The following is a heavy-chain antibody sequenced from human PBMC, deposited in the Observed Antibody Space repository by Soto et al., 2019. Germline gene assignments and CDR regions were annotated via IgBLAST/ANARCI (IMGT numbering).Heavy chain of an antibody. Sequence: QVQLMESEGGVVQPGRSLRLSCAASGFTFNNYGIHWVRQAPGKGLEWVAVISNDGHDQYYADSVKGRFTISRDNSRNTLYLQMNSLRPEDTAMYYCAKEGVELWSAFDCWGQGTLVTVSS. CDR2: ISNDGHDQ. CDR1: GFTFNNYG. D-gene: IGHD3-10*01. CDR3: AKEGVELWSAFDC. J-gene: IGHJ4*02. V-gene: IGHV3-30*18.